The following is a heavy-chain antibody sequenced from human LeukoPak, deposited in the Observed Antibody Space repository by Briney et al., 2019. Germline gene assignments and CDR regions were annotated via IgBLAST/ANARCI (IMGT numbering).Heavy chain of an antibody. V-gene: IGHV4-4*07. J-gene: IGHJ4*02. D-gene: IGHD6-13*01. Sequence: SETLSLTCTVSGGSISSCYWSWIRQPAGKGLEWIGRIYTSGSTNYNPPLKSRVTMSVDTSKNQFSLELSSVTAADTAVYYCARFIAAVGTRWSGFDYWGQGTLVTVSS. CDR1: GGSISSCY. CDR2: IYTSGST. CDR3: ARFIAAVGTRWSGFDY.